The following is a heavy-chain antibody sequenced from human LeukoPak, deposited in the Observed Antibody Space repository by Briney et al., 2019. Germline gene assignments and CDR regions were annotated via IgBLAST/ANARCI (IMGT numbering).Heavy chain of an antibody. CDR2: IYYSGST. CDR1: GGSISSGGYY. J-gene: IGHJ3*02. Sequence: SETLSLTCTVSGGSISSGGYYWSWIRQHPGKGLEWIGYIYYSGSTYYNPSLKSRVTISVDTSKNQFSLKLSSVTAADTAVYYCARVYSGYWGALIDIRGQGTMVTVSS. D-gene: IGHD5-12*01. V-gene: IGHV4-31*03. CDR3: ARVYSGYWGALIDI.